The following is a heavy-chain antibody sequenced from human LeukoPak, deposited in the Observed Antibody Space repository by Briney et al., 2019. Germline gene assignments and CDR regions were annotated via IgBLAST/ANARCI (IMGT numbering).Heavy chain of an antibody. CDR3: ARILYSSNIDY. J-gene: IGHJ4*02. CDR2: IYTSGST. V-gene: IGHV4-61*02. Sequence: SETLSLTCTVSGGSISSGSYYWSWIRQPAGKGLEWIGRIYTSGSTNYNPSLKSRVTISVDTSKNQFSLKLNSVTAADTAVYYCARILYSSNIDYWGQGTLVTVSS. D-gene: IGHD6-19*01. CDR1: GGSISSGSYY.